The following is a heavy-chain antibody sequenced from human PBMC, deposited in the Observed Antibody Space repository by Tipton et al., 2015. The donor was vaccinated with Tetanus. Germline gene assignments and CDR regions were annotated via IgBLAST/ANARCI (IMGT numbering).Heavy chain of an antibody. D-gene: IGHD3-10*01. CDR3: ARGHGSGKNSFQFEY. Sequence: TLSLTCTVSGGSMSNNYWSWIRQPPGKGLEWIAYIFHSGSTNYSPSLKSRVAISMDTSKNQISLKLSSVTAADTAAYYCARGHGSGKNSFQFEYWGQGTLVTVSS. V-gene: IGHV4-59*01. CDR1: GGSMSNNY. CDR2: IFHSGST. J-gene: IGHJ4*02.